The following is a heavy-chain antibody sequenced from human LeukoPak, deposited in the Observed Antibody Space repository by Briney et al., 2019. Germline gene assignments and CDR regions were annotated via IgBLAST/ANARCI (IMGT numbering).Heavy chain of an antibody. J-gene: IGHJ3*02. D-gene: IGHD3-10*01. CDR1: GGSISSYC. CDR3: ARRSRIPRTYYYGSGSSDAFDI. Sequence: PSETLSLTCTVSGGSISSYCWSWIRQPPGKGLEWIGYIYYSGSTNYNPSLKSRVTISVDTSKNQFSLKLSSVTAADTAVYYCARRSRIPRTYYYGSGSSDAFDIWGQGTMVTVSS. V-gene: IGHV4-59*01. CDR2: IYYSGST.